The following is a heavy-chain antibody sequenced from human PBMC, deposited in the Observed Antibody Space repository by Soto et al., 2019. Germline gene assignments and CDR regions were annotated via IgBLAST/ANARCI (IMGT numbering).Heavy chain of an antibody. J-gene: IGHJ4*02. CDR3: AHRVLRTVFGLVTTTAIYFDF. D-gene: IGHD3-3*01. Sequence: QITLNESGPTPVKPRQPLTLTCTFSGFSLTTSGVGVGWIRQSPGKAPEWLALIYWDDDKRYSPSLKSRLTLTKDTSKNPVVLTMADLDPADTATYYCAHRVLRTVFGLVTTTAIYFDFWGQGTPVAVSS. CDR2: IYWDDDK. V-gene: IGHV2-5*02. CDR1: GFSLTTSGVG.